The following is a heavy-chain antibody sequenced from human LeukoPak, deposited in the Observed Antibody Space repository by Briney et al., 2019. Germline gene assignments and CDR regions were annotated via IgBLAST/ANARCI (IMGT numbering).Heavy chain of an antibody. D-gene: IGHD3-22*01. CDR3: ARSPTRRYDSSGYVWSWFDP. J-gene: IGHJ5*02. CDR2: IYPGDSDA. V-gene: IGHV5-51*01. Sequence: GESLQISCKGSGYRFTNYWIGWVRQMPGKGLEWMGIIYPGDSDARYSPSFQGQVTFSADKSISTAYLQWSSLKASDTAMYYCARSPTRRYDSSGYVWSWFDPWGQGTLVTVSS. CDR1: GYRFTNYW.